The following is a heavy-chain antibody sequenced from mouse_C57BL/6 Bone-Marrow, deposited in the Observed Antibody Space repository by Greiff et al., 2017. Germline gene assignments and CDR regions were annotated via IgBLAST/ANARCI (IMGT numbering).Heavy chain of an antibody. CDR3: ASSGSYYFDY. CDR2: INPGSGGT. CDR1: GYAFTNYL. Sequence: VQLQQSGAELVRPGTSVKVSCKASGYAFTNYLIEWVKQRPGQGLEWIGVINPGSGGTNYNEKFKGKATLTADKSSSTAYMQLSSLTSEDSAVYFCASSGSYYFDYWGQGTTLTVSS. D-gene: IGHD4-1*01. V-gene: IGHV1-54*01. J-gene: IGHJ2*01.